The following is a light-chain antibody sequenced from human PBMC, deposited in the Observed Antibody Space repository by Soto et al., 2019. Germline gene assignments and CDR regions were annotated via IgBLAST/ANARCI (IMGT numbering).Light chain of an antibody. CDR3: YSAADNYAV. J-gene: IGLJ7*01. CDR1: VLAKKY. V-gene: IGLV3-27*01. Sequence: SSELTQPSSVSVSPGQTARITCSGDVLAKKYARWFQQKPGQAPVLVIYKDSERPSGIPERFSGSSSGTTVTLTISGAQVEDEADYYCYSAADNYAVFGGGTQLTVL. CDR2: KDS.